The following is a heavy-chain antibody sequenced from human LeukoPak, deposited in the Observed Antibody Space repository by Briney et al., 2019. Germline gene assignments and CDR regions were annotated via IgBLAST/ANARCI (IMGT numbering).Heavy chain of an antibody. CDR1: GFTFSSYA. J-gene: IGHJ4*02. D-gene: IGHD3-3*01. Sequence: PGGSLRLSCAASGFTFSSYAMSWVRQAPGKGLEWVSAISGSGGSTYYADSVKGRFTISRDNSKNTLYLQMNSLRAEDTAVYYCAKDSPYYDVPLGSFDYWGQGTLVTVSS. CDR2: ISGSGGST. CDR3: AKDSPYYDVPLGSFDY. V-gene: IGHV3-23*01.